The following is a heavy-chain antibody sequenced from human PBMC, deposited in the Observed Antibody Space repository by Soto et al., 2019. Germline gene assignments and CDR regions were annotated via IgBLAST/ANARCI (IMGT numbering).Heavy chain of an antibody. Sequence: SETLSLTCAVYGGSFSGYYWSWIRQPPGKGLEWIGEINHSGSTNYNPSLKSRVTISVDTSKNQFSLKLSSVTAADTAVYYCARLRITMVRGVSNYYYMDVWGKGTTVTVSS. CDR3: ARLRITMVRGVSNYYYMDV. CDR2: INHSGST. V-gene: IGHV4-34*01. CDR1: GGSFSGYY. J-gene: IGHJ6*03. D-gene: IGHD3-10*01.